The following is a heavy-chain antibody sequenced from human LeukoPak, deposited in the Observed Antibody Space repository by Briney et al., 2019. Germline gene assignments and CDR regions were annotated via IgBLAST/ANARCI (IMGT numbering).Heavy chain of an antibody. Sequence: GESLQISCKASGYRFTSYWIGWARTMPGKGLEWMGMIYPGDSEVRYGPAFQGQVTISADKSVNTAYLQWSSLKASDTAIYYCATEIGSGWFYDYWGQGTLVTVSS. CDR3: ATEIGSGWFYDY. CDR1: GYRFTSYW. CDR2: IYPGDSEV. J-gene: IGHJ4*02. D-gene: IGHD6-19*01. V-gene: IGHV5-51*01.